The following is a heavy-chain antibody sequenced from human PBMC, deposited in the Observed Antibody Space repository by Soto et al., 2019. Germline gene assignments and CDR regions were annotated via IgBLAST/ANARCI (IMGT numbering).Heavy chain of an antibody. J-gene: IGHJ2*01. CDR3: ARDPRSSGWCHFDL. V-gene: IGHV1-2*04. CDR1: GYTFTGYY. Sequence: GASVKVSCKASGYTFTGYYMHWVRQAPGQGLEWMGWINPNSGGTNYAQKFQGWVTMTRGTSISTAYMELSRLRSDDTAVYYCARDPRSSGWCHFDLWGRGTPVTVSS. CDR2: INPNSGGT. D-gene: IGHD6-19*01.